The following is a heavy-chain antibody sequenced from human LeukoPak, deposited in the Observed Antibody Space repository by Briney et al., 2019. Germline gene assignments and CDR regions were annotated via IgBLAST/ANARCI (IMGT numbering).Heavy chain of an antibody. J-gene: IGHJ4*02. D-gene: IGHD2-2*01. CDR3: ARDTSTVRWADY. CDR2: INPNSGGT. V-gene: IGHV1-2*02. CDR1: GYTFTGYY. Sequence: ASVKVSCKASGYTFTGYYMHWVRQAPGQGLEWMGWINPNSGGTDYAQKFQGRVTMTRDTSISTAYMELSRLRSDDTAVYYCARDTSTVRWADYWGQGTLVTVSS.